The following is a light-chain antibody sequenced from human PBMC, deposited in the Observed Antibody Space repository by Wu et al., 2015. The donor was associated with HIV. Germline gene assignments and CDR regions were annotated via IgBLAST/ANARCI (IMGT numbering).Light chain of an antibody. J-gene: IGKJ4*01. CDR2: GAS. CDR1: QNIANNY. Sequence: IVLTQSPGTLSLSPGERATLSCKASQNIANNYVAWYQQRPGQAPRLLISGASSRALGVPDRSSGSGSGTDFTLTISRLEPEDFAVYYCQQYGISSLTFGEGTKVEI. V-gene: IGKV3-20*01. CDR3: QQYGISSLT.